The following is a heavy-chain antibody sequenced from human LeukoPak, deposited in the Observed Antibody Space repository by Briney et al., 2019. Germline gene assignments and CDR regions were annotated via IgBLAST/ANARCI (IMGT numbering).Heavy chain of an antibody. CDR3: AKGNGYSYGRYYFDY. CDR1: GFTFSTYA. J-gene: IGHJ4*02. Sequence: QPGGSLSLSCAASGFTFSTYAMSWVRQAAGKGLEWVSSISNSGGNTYYADSVKGRFTISRDNSKNTLYLQVNSLRAEDTAVYYCAKGNGYSYGRYYFDYWGQGTLVTVSS. D-gene: IGHD5-18*01. CDR2: ISNSGGNT. V-gene: IGHV3-23*01.